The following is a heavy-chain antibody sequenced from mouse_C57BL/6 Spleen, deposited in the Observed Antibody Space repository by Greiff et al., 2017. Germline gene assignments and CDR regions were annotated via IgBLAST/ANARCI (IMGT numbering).Heavy chain of an antibody. J-gene: IGHJ3*01. CDR3: ARGAIYYGPFAY. CDR1: GYTFTDYY. CDR2: IYPGSGNT. Sequence: VQLQQSGAELVRPGASVKLSCKASGYTFTDYYINWVKQRPGQGLEWIVRIYPGSGNTYYNEKFKGKATLTAEKSSSTAYMQLSSLTSEDSAVYFCARGAIYYGPFAYWGQGTLVTVSA. V-gene: IGHV1-76*01. D-gene: IGHD2-1*01.